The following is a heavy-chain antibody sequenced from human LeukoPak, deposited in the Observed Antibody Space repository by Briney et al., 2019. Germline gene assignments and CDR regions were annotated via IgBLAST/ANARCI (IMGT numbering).Heavy chain of an antibody. Sequence: PGGSLRLSCAASGFTFHHYALHWVRQAPGKGLEWVAVVSYDGSYKDYADSVKGRFTVSRDNSRNTLYLQVNSLRPQDTAVYYCARGARKGDDYGGFFDYWGQGTLVTVSS. CDR3: ARGARKGDDYGGFFDY. CDR2: VSYDGSYK. CDR1: GFTFHHYA. V-gene: IGHV3-30*04. J-gene: IGHJ4*02. D-gene: IGHD4-23*01.